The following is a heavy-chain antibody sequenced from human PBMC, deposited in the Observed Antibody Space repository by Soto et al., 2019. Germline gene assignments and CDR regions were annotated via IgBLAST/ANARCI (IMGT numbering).Heavy chain of an antibody. Sequence: QVQLVQSGAEVKKPGASVKVCCKASGYTFTSYGISWVRQAPGQGLEWMGWISAYNGNTNYAQKLQGRVTMTTDTSTSTAYMELRSLRSDDTAVYYCARDQAVTTGPLDTSAPYYYGMDVWGQGTTVTVSS. CDR2: ISAYNGNT. CDR3: ARDQAVTTGPLDTSAPYYYGMDV. D-gene: IGHD4-17*01. V-gene: IGHV1-18*01. CDR1: GYTFTSYG. J-gene: IGHJ6*02.